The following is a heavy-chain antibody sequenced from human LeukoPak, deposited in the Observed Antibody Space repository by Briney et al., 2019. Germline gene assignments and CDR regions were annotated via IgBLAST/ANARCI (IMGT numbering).Heavy chain of an antibody. CDR1: GYSFTSYW. D-gene: IGHD5-24*01. V-gene: IGHV5-51*01. Sequence: GESLKISCKGSGYSFTSYWIGWVRQMPGKGLEWMGIIYPGDSDTTYSPSFQGQVTLSADKSISPAYLQWSSLKASDTAMYYCARRLRDGYPDYWGQGTLVTVSS. CDR3: ARRLRDGYPDY. J-gene: IGHJ4*02. CDR2: IYPGDSDT.